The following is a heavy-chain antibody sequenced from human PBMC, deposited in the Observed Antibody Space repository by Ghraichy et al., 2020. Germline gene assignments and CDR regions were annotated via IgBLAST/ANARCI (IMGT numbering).Heavy chain of an antibody. D-gene: IGHD2-2*01. CDR2: INSDASTT. Sequence: GGSLRLSCAASGFTFNSSWMHWVRQAPGKGLVWVSHINSDASTTTYADSVKGRFTISRDNAKNTVYLQMNSLRAEDTAVYYCARDWSYAPDYWGQGTLVTVSS. CDR3: ARDWSYAPDY. J-gene: IGHJ4*02. V-gene: IGHV3-74*01. CDR1: GFTFNSSW.